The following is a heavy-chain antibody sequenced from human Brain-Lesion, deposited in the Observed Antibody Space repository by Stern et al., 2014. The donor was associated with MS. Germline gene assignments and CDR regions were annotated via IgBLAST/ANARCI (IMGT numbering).Heavy chain of an antibody. J-gene: IGHJ4*02. CDR3: ARTGDDFGDYSLSY. V-gene: IGHV4-39*01. CDR2: IYSSGST. CDR1: GGSINTNNYY. D-gene: IGHD4-17*01. Sequence: QVQLQESGPGLVKPSETLSLTCTVSGGSINTNNYYWGWIRQPPGKGLEWIGNIYSSGSTFYSPSLKSRVTMSVATSKNRFSLKLSSVTAADTAVYYCARTGDDFGDYSLSYWGQGTLVTVSS.